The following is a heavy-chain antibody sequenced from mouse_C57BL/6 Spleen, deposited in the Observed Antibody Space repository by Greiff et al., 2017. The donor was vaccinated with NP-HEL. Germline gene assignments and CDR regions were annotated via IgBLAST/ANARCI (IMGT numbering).Heavy chain of an antibody. V-gene: IGHV1-63*01. J-gene: IGHJ3*01. CDR3: ARGGGSSPAWFAY. D-gene: IGHD1-1*01. Sequence: QVQLQQSGAELVRPGTSVKMSCKASGYTFTNYWIGWAKQRPGHGLEWIGDIYPGGGYTNYNEKFKGKATLTADKSSSTAYMQFSSLTSEDSAIYYFARGGGSSPAWFAYWGQGTLVTVSA. CDR2: IYPGGGYT. CDR1: GYTFTNYW.